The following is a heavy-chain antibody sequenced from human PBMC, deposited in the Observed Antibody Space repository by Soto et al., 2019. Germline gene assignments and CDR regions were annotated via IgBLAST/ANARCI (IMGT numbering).Heavy chain of an antibody. J-gene: IGHJ4*02. CDR3: ACRAYDPRLTYVCFHF. Sequence: SETLSLTCAVSGVSISSGNWWTWVRQSPQRGLEYIGEIFHDGTANYYPSFERRVAISVDTSKNQFSLKLTSVTAADTAMYFCACRAYDPRLTYVCFHFWGPGTLVTV. CDR2: IFHDGTA. D-gene: IGHD3-22*01. CDR1: GVSISSGNW. V-gene: IGHV4-4*02.